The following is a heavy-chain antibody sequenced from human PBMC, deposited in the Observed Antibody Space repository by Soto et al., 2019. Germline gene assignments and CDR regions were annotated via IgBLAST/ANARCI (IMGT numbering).Heavy chain of an antibody. CDR3: ERGYYNSGSYSFDN. Sequence: PGGSLRLSCTTSGFTFGDYALSWVRQAPGKWLEWVGFIRRKDYGGTTEYGASVKGRFTISRDDSKSIAYLQLNSLETEDTAVYYCERGYYNSGSYSFDNWGQGXSVTVYS. J-gene: IGHJ4*02. CDR1: GFTFGDYA. CDR2: IRRKDYGGTT. V-gene: IGHV3-49*04. D-gene: IGHD3-10*01.